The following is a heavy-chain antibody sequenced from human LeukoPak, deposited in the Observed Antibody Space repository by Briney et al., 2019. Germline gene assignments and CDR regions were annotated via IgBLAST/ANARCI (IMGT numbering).Heavy chain of an antibody. J-gene: IGHJ4*02. CDR2: IYTSGST. V-gene: IGHV4-4*07. CDR1: GGSISSYY. Sequence: SETLSLTCTVSGGSISSYYWSWLRQPAGKGLEWIGRIYTSGSTNYNPSLKSRVTMSVDTSKNQFSLKLSSVTAADTAVYYCASLSIAAAGTVDYWGQGTLVTVSS. D-gene: IGHD6-13*01. CDR3: ASLSIAAAGTVDY.